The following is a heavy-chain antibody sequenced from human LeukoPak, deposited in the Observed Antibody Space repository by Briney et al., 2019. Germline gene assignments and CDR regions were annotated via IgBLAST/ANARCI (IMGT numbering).Heavy chain of an antibody. V-gene: IGHV4-4*07. CDR2: IYTSGST. D-gene: IGHD2-8*01. CDR3: ARDICTNGGCYRDGGYYYYMDV. J-gene: IGHJ6*03. Sequence: SETLSLTCTVPGGSISSYYWSWIRQPAGKGLEWIGRIYTSGSTNYNPSLKSRVTMSVDTSKNQFSLKLSSVTAADTAVYYCARDICTNGGCYRDGGYYYYMDVWGKGTTVTVSS. CDR1: GGSISSYY.